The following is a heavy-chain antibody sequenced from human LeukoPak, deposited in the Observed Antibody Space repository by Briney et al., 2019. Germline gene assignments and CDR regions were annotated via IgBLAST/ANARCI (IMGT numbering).Heavy chain of an antibody. J-gene: IGHJ4*02. V-gene: IGHV4-39*01. CDR1: GDSIRRDNYY. Sequence: SETLSLTCTVSGDSIRRDNYYWGWIRQPPGKGLEWMGSIHYSGSTYYNPSLKGRVSISVDPSKSQFSLKLTSVTAADTAVYYCATHPLLDYWGQGSLVTVSS. D-gene: IGHD3-16*02. CDR3: ATHPLLDY. CDR2: IHYSGST.